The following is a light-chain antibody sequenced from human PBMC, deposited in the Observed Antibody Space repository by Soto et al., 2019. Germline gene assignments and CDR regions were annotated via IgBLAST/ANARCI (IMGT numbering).Light chain of an antibody. CDR3: CSYTSSFTLL. Sequence: QSVLTQPASVSGSPGQSIAVSCTGTSSDVGGYNYVSWYQQHPGKAPKLIIYDVSNRPSGVSNRFSGSKSGNTASLTISGLQTEDEADYYCCSYTSSFTLLFGGGTKLTVL. CDR1: SSDVGGYNY. V-gene: IGLV2-14*03. J-gene: IGLJ2*01. CDR2: DVS.